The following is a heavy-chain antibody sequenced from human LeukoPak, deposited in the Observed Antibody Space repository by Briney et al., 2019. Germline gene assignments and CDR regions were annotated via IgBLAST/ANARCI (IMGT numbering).Heavy chain of an antibody. CDR3: ARDQSEDYYDSSGYVY. Sequence: GGSLRLSCAASGFTVSSNYMSWVRQAPGKGLEGVSVIYSGGSTYYSDSLKGRFTISRDNSKNTLYLQMNSLRAEDTAVYYCARDQSEDYYDSSGYVYWGQGTLVTVSS. CDR2: IYSGGST. D-gene: IGHD3-22*01. J-gene: IGHJ4*02. V-gene: IGHV3-66*01. CDR1: GFTVSSNY.